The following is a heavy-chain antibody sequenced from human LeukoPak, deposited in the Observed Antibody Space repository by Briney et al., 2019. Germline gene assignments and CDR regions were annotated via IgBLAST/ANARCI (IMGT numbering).Heavy chain of an antibody. CDR1: GFTFSSYA. CDR3: AKDYSRRRPYDAFDI. D-gene: IGHD2-21*01. V-gene: IGHV3-23*01. J-gene: IGHJ3*02. CDR2: ISGSGGST. Sequence: PGGSLRLSCAASGFTFSSYAVSWVRQAPGKGLEWVSAISGSGGSTYYADSVKGRFTISRDNSKNTLYLQMSSLRAEDTAVYYCAKDYSRRRPYDAFDIWGQGTMVTVSS.